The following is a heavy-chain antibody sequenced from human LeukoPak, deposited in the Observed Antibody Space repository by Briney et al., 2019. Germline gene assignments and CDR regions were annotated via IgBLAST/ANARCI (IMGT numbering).Heavy chain of an antibody. CDR1: GGSISSSSYY. D-gene: IGHD4-17*01. CDR3: ARHYGDYLDY. J-gene: IGHJ4*02. Sequence: PSETLSLTCTISGGSISSSSYYWGWIRQPPGKGLEWIGSIYYSGSTYYNPSLKSRVTISVDTSKNQFSLKLSSVTAADTAVYYCARHYGDYLDYWGQGTLVTVSS. V-gene: IGHV4-39*01. CDR2: IYYSGST.